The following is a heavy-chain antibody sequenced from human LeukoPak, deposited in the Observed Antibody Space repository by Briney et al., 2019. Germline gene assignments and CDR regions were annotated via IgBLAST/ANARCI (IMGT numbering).Heavy chain of an antibody. CDR3: ARTAVAGTGGWYFVL. Sequence: GESLKISCKGSGHSLTSYWIGWVRQMPGKGLEWMGIIYPGDSDTRYSPSFQGQVTISANKSSSAAYLQWSSLKASDTAMYDCARTAVAGTGGWYFVLWGRGSLVTVFS. D-gene: IGHD6-19*01. V-gene: IGHV5-51*01. CDR1: GHSLTSYW. CDR2: IYPGDSDT. J-gene: IGHJ2*01.